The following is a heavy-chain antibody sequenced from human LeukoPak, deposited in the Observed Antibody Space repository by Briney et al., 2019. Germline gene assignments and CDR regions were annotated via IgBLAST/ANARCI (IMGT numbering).Heavy chain of an antibody. V-gene: IGHV3-11*01. J-gene: IGHJ6*03. CDR3: ARSFAPEYSSSAYYMDV. CDR2: ISSSGSTI. CDR1: GFTFSDYY. D-gene: IGHD6-6*01. Sequence: GGSLRLSCAASGFTFSDYYMSWIRQAPGKGLEWVSYISSSGSTIYYADSVKGRFTIFRDNAKNSLYLQMNSLRAEDTAVYYCARSFAPEYSSSAYYMDVWGKGTTVTVSS.